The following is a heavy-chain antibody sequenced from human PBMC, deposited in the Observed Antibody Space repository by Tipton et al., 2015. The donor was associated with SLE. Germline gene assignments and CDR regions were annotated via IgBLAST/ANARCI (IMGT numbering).Heavy chain of an antibody. Sequence: TLSLTCAVYGGSFSGYYWSWIRQPPGKGLEWIGYISYSENTYFNPSLKSRVTMSVDTSKNQFSLRLSSVTAADTAVYSCARDTRSSRYFQHWGQGILVTVSS. D-gene: IGHD6-6*01. CDR1: GGSFSGYY. CDR2: ISYSENT. V-gene: IGHV4-30-4*01. CDR3: ARDTRSSRYFQH. J-gene: IGHJ1*01.